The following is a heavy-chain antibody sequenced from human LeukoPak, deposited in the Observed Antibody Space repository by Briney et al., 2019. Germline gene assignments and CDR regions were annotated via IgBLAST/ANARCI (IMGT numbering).Heavy chain of an antibody. J-gene: IGHJ1*01. Sequence: GGSLRLSCAASGFTFNDYWMHWVRQAPGKGLEWVSSISSSSSYIYYADSVKGRFTISRDNAKNSLYLQMNSLRAEDTAVYYCARAPVGATTLGYFQHWGQGTLVTVSS. CDR3: ARAPVGATTLGYFQH. V-gene: IGHV3-21*01. D-gene: IGHD1-26*01. CDR2: ISSSSSYI. CDR1: GFTFNDYW.